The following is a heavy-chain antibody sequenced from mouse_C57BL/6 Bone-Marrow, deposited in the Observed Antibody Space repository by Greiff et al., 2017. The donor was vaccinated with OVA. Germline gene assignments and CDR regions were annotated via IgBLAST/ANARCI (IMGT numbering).Heavy chain of an antibody. CDR2: FDPSDSYT. V-gene: IGHV1-69*01. D-gene: IGHD1-1*01. CDR1: GYTFTSYW. CDR3: AREGSDYYGSSYRFAY. J-gene: IGHJ3*01. Sequence: QVQLQQPGAELVMPGASVKLSCKASGYTFTSYWMHWVKQRPGQGLEWIGEFDPSDSYTNYNQKFKGKSTLTVDKSSSTAYMQLSSLTSEDSAVYYCAREGSDYYGSSYRFAYWGQGTLVTVSA.